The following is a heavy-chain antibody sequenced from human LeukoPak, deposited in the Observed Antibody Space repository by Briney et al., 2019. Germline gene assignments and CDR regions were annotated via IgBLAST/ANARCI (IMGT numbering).Heavy chain of an antibody. D-gene: IGHD6-19*01. CDR3: ARIGRLGRYYFDY. CDR1: GFTVSSNY. J-gene: IGHJ4*02. Sequence: GGSLRLSCAASGFTVSSNYMSWVRQAPGKGLEWVSVIYSGGSTYYADSVKGRFTISRDNSENTLYLQMNSLRAEDTAVYYCARIGRLGRYYFDYWGQGTLVTVSS. CDR2: IYSGGST. V-gene: IGHV3-66*01.